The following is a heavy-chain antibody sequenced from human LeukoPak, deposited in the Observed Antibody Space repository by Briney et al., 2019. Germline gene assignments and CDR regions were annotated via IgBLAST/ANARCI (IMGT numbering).Heavy chain of an antibody. CDR3: ASEVNYYGSGSYYTVFDY. CDR1: GFTFSSYS. J-gene: IGHJ4*02. Sequence: RPGGSLRLSCAASGFTFSSYSMNWVRQAPGKGLEWVSSISSSSSYIYYADSVKGRFTISRDNAKNSLYLQMNSLRAEDTAVYYCASEVNYYGSGSYYTVFDYWGQGTLVTVSS. D-gene: IGHD3-10*01. V-gene: IGHV3-21*01. CDR2: ISSSSSYI.